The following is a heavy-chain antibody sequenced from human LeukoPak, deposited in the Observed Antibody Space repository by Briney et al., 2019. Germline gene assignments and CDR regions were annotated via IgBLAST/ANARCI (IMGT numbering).Heavy chain of an antibody. CDR2: IYSDGDTT. CDR3: ARGGGRHVEY. J-gene: IGHJ4*02. CDR1: GFTVSSTY. D-gene: IGHD2/OR15-2a*01. Sequence: GGSLRLSCAASGFTVSSTYMGWVRQAPGKGLNWVSVIYSDGDTTYYADSVKGRFTISRDNSKNTLYLQMNSLRAEDTAVYYCARGGGRHVEYWGQGNLVTVSS. V-gene: IGHV3-53*01.